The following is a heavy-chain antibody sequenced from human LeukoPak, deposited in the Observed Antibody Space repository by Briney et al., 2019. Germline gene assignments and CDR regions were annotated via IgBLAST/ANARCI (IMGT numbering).Heavy chain of an antibody. CDR3: ATRYCSSTSCRNNWFDP. V-gene: IGHV1-69*01. J-gene: IGHJ5*02. CDR1: GGTFSSYA. CDR2: IIPIFGTA. D-gene: IGHD2-2*01. Sequence: SVKVSCKASGGTFSSYAISWVRQAPGQGLEWMGGIIPIFGTANYAQKFQGRVTITADESTSTAYMGLSSLRSEDTAVYYCATRYCSSTSCRNNWFDPWGQGTLVTVSS.